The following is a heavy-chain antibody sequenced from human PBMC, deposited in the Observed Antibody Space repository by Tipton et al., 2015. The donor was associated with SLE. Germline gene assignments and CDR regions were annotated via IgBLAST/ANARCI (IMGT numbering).Heavy chain of an antibody. J-gene: IGHJ4*02. D-gene: IGHD6-13*01. CDR1: GGSISSNPYN. V-gene: IGHV4-39*01. CDR3: ARGGMY. Sequence: TLSLTCTVSGGSISSNPYNWGWIRQPPGRGLEWIGSTYYSGSTSYNPSLRSRVTISVDTSKNQFSLKLKSVTAADTAVYYCARGGMYWGQGTLVTVSS. CDR2: TYYSGST.